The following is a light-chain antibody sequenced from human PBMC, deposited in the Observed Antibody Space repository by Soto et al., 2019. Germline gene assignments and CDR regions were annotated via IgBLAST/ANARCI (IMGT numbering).Light chain of an antibody. Sequence: EIVMTQSPATLSVSPGERATLSCRASQVVSSNLAWYQQKPGQAPRLLIYGASSRATGIPGRFSGSGSGTDFTLTISRLEPEDFAVYYCQQYGSSPRTFGQGTKVDIK. CDR1: QVVSSN. CDR3: QQYGSSPRT. J-gene: IGKJ1*01. V-gene: IGKV3-20*01. CDR2: GAS.